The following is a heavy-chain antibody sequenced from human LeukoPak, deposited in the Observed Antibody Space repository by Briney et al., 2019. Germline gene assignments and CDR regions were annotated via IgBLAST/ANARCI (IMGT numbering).Heavy chain of an antibody. J-gene: IGHJ4*02. D-gene: IGHD3-3*01. CDR3: ARLGDFWSGYSAG. CDR2: ISRSSSTI. V-gene: IGHV3-48*01. Sequence: GGSLRLSCAASGFTFSSYSMNWVRQAPGKGLEWVSYISRSSSTIYYADSVKGRFTISRDNAKNSLYLQMNSLRAEDTAVYYCARLGDFWSGYSAGWGQGTLVTVSS. CDR1: GFTFSSYS.